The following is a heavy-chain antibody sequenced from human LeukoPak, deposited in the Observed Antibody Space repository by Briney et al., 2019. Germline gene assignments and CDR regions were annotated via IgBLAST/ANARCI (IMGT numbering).Heavy chain of an antibody. V-gene: IGHV1-69*10. CDR1: GGSFSSYA. Sequence: SVKVSCKVSGGSFSSYALTWVRQAPGQGLEWLGGIIPIIGVPNYAQRFQGRGIISAEKSTNTAYMELSSLRSEDTAVYYCARDWSAVGSIRSAFDIWGQGTMVTVSS. CDR2: IIPIIGVP. J-gene: IGHJ3*02. CDR3: ARDWSAVGSIRSAFDI. D-gene: IGHD1-26*01.